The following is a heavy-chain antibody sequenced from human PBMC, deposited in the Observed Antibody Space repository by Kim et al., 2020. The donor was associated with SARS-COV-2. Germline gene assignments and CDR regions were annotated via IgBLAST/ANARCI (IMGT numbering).Heavy chain of an antibody. D-gene: IGHD3-9*01. V-gene: IGHV4-59*01. J-gene: IGHJ5*02. CDR3: ARAIIGYYDILTGLGWFDP. Sequence: SETLSLTCTVSGGSISSYYWSWIRQPPGKGLEWIGYIYYSGSTNYNPSLKSRVTISVDTSKNQFSLKLSSVTAADTAVYYCARAIIGYYDILTGLGWFDPWGQGTLVTVSS. CDR1: GGSISSYY. CDR2: IYYSGST.